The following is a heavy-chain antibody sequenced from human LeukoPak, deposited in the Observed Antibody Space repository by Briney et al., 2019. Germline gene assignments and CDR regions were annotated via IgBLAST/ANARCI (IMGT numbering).Heavy chain of an antibody. CDR3: ARHVPLGGSYDYDAFDI. Sequence: PSETLSLTCTLSGGSISSSSYYWGWIRQPPGKGLEWIGSIYYSGSTYYNPSLKSRVTISVDTPKNQFSLKLSSVTAADTAVYYCARHVPLGGSYDYDAFDIWGQGTMVTVSS. CDR1: GGSISSSSYY. J-gene: IGHJ3*02. CDR2: IYYSGST. V-gene: IGHV4-39*01. D-gene: IGHD1-26*01.